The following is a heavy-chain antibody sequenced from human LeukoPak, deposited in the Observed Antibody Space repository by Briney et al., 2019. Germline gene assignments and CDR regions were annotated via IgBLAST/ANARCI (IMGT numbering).Heavy chain of an antibody. CDR1: GYTFTGCY. V-gene: IGHV1-2*02. CDR3: ARGNSVTMIVAGTDY. CDR2: INPNSGGT. Sequence: GASVKVSCKASGYTFTGCYMHWVQQAPGQGLEWMGWINPNSGGTNYAQKFQGRVTMTRDTSISTAYMELSRLRSDDTAVYYCARGNSVTMIVAGTDYWGQGTLVTVSS. D-gene: IGHD3-22*01. J-gene: IGHJ4*02.